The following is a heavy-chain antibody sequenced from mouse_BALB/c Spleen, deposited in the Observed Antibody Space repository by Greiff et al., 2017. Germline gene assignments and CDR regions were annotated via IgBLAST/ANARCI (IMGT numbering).Heavy chain of an antibody. Sequence: VQLQQSGAELARPGASVKLSCKASGYTFTSYWMQWVKQRPGQGLEWIGYINPSTGYTEYNQKFKDKATLTADKSSSTAYMQLSSLTSEDSAVYYCARSRGVYYYGSFAYWGQGTLVTVSA. V-gene: IGHV1-4*01. CDR2: INPSTGYT. D-gene: IGHD1-1*01. J-gene: IGHJ3*01. CDR1: GYTFTSYW. CDR3: ARSRGVYYYGSFAY.